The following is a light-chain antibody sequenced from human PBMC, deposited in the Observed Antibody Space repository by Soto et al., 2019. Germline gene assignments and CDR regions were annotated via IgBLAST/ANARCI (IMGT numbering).Light chain of an antibody. CDR2: GAS. V-gene: IGKV3-15*01. CDR3: QQRSNWPRIT. J-gene: IGKJ5*01. Sequence: EILMTQSPTPLSVSPGARATLSCRASPSISSNVAWYRQKPGQAPRLLIYGASTRATGIPARFSGSGSGTEFTLTISSLQPEDFAVYYCQQRSNWPRITFGLGTRLGMK. CDR1: PSISSN.